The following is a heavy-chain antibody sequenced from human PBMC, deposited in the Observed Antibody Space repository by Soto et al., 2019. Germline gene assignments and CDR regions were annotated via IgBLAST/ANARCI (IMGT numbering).Heavy chain of an antibody. CDR1: GDSVSSNSAG. CDR2: TYYRSKWYY. J-gene: IGHJ4*01. V-gene: IGHV6-1*01. Sequence: PSQTLSLTCAITGDSVSSNSAGWSWVRQSPSRGLEWLGRTYYRSKWYYEYAVSVRGRITITPDTSKNQCSLQLNSVTPEDTAVYFCARGEQYSGRIFDYWGQGTLVTVSS. CDR3: ARGEQYSGRIFDY. D-gene: IGHD1-26*01.